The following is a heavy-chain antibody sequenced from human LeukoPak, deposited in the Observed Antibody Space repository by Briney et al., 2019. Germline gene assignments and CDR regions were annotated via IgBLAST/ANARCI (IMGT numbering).Heavy chain of an antibody. V-gene: IGHV4-4*09. Sequence: PSETLSLTCTVSGSISGYYWSWIRQPPGKGLEWIGYIYTSGSTNYNPSLESRVTISVDTSKNQFSLDLSSVTAADTAVYYCARKKCTSASCLTKNAFDIWGQGTMVTVSS. CDR3: ARKKCTSASCLTKNAFDI. D-gene: IGHD2-2*01. CDR2: IYTSGST. J-gene: IGHJ3*02. CDR1: GSISGYY.